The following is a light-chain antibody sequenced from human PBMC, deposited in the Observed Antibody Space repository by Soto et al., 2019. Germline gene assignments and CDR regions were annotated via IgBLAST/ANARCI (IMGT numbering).Light chain of an antibody. CDR1: QPISSW. Sequence: DIQMTQSPPTLSASVGDRVTITCRASQPISSWLAWYHQKPGKAPKLLIYDASNLESGVPSRFSGSGSGTDFTLTISSLQPEDSATYYCRQSYSLPYTFGQGTKVDIK. CDR3: RQSYSLPYT. J-gene: IGKJ2*01. V-gene: IGKV1-5*01. CDR2: DAS.